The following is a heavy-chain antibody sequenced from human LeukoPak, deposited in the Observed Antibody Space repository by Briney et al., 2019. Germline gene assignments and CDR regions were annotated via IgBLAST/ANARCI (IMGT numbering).Heavy chain of an antibody. D-gene: IGHD2-2*01. V-gene: IGHV3-7*01. Sequence: PGGFLRLSCAASGFTFSSYWMSWVRQAPGKGLEWVANIKQDGSEKYYVDSVKGRFTISRDNAKNSLYLQMNSLRAEDTAVYYCARDCSSTSCYGIDYWGQGTLVTVSS. CDR1: GFTFSSYW. J-gene: IGHJ4*02. CDR2: IKQDGSEK. CDR3: ARDCSSTSCYGIDY.